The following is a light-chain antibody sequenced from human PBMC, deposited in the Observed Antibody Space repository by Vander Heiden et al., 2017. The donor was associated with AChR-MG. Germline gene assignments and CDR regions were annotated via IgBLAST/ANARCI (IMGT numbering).Light chain of an antibody. CDR3: QQYNT. Sequence: EIVMTQSPATLSASPGEIATLSCSASHSVTSNLAWYQQKPGQAPGLLIYGASPRATGITGRFSGSGSGTEFTLTVSCLQSDDFAGCYCQQYNTFGQGTKLEIK. V-gene: IGKV3-15*01. CDR2: GAS. CDR1: HSVTSN. J-gene: IGKJ2*01.